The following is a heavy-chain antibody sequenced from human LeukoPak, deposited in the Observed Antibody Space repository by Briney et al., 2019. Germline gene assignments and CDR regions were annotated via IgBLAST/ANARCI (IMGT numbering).Heavy chain of an antibody. Sequence: GGSLRLSCAASGLTVSSNFMHWVRQAPGKGLEWVAGIHMDHRTFYADSVKGRFTISRGNAKNSLYLQMNSLRVEDTAVYYCARDESGDNDAFDIWGQGTMVTVSS. V-gene: IGHV3-53*01. D-gene: IGHD2-21*01. CDR3: ARDESGDNDAFDI. CDR2: IHMDHRT. J-gene: IGHJ3*02. CDR1: GLTVSSNF.